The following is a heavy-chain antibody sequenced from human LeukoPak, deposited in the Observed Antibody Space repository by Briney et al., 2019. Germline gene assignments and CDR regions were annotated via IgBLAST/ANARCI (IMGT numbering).Heavy chain of an antibody. CDR1: GFTVSGNY. CDR2: IYSGSNT. Sequence: GGSLRLSCAASGFTVSGNYMSWGRQAPGEGLEWVSLIYSGSNTYYADSVKGRFTISRDNSKNTLDLQMNTVRAGDTAVYYCARVFHDYYFDSWGQGTLVTVSS. J-gene: IGHJ4*02. CDR3: ARVFHDYYFDS. V-gene: IGHV3-53*01. D-gene: IGHD5-12*01.